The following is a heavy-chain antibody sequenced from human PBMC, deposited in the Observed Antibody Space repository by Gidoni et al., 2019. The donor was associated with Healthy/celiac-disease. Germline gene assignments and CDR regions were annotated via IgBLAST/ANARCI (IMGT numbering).Heavy chain of an antibody. CDR3: AKIFAMIVVVGYIDY. J-gene: IGHJ4*02. CDR2: ISGSGGST. D-gene: IGHD3-22*01. V-gene: IGHV3-23*01. Sequence: EVKLLESGGGLVQPGGSLRLSCAASGFTFSSYAMSWVRQAPGKGLEWVSAISGSGGSTYYADSVKGRFTITRDNSKNTLYLQMNSLRAEDTAVYYCAKIFAMIVVVGYIDYWGQGTLVTVSS. CDR1: GFTFSSYA.